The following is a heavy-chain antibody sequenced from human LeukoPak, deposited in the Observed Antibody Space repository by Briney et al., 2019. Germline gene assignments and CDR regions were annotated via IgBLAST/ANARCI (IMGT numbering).Heavy chain of an antibody. V-gene: IGHV1-2*02. Sequence: GASVKVSCKASGYTFTGYYMHWVRQAPGQGLEWMGWINPNSGGTNYAQKFQGRVTMTRDTSISTAYMELSSLRSEDTAVYYCAREGGSYWPFDYWGQGTLVTVSS. CDR3: AREGGSYWPFDY. D-gene: IGHD1-26*01. CDR1: GYTFTGYY. CDR2: INPNSGGT. J-gene: IGHJ4*02.